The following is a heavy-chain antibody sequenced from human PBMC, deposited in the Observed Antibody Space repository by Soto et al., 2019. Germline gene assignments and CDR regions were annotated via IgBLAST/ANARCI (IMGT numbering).Heavy chain of an antibody. CDR2: TYYRSKWYN. J-gene: IGHJ6*02. CDR1: GDSVSSNSAA. V-gene: IGHV6-1*01. Sequence: SQTLSLTCAISGDSVSSNSAAWNWIRQSPSRGLEWLGRTYYRSKWYNDYAVSVKSRITINPDTSKNQFSLQLNSVTPEDTAVYYCARVGLGITGTHYYGMDVWGQGTTVTVSS. CDR3: ARVGLGITGTHYYGMDV. D-gene: IGHD1-7*01.